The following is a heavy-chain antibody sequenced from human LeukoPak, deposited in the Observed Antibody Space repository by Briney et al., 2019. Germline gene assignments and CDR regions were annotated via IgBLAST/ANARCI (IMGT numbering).Heavy chain of an antibody. Sequence: SETPSLTCAVSGGSISNSNWWSWVRQPPGKGLEWIGEIYHSGSTNYNPSLKSRVTISVDKSKNQFSLKLSSVTAADTAVYYCAREVAVAGTNYFDYWGQGTLVTVSS. CDR3: AREVAVAGTNYFDY. CDR1: GGSISNSNW. J-gene: IGHJ4*02. V-gene: IGHV4-4*02. D-gene: IGHD6-19*01. CDR2: IYHSGST.